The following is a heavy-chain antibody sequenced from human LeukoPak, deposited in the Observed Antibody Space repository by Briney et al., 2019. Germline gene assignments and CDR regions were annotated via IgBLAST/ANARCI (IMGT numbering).Heavy chain of an antibody. J-gene: IGHJ4*02. CDR1: GYSISSGYY. V-gene: IGHV4-38-2*01. CDR2: IYHSGST. D-gene: IGHD5-24*01. Sequence: PSETLCLTCAVSGYSISSGYYWGWIRQPPGKGLEWIGSIYHSGSTYYNPSLKSRVTISVDTSKNQFSLKLSSVTAADMAVYYCARLGGDGYNRDFDYWGQGTLVTVSS. CDR3: ARLGGDGYNRDFDY.